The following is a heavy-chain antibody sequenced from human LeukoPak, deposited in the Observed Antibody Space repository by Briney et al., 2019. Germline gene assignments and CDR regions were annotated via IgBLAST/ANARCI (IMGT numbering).Heavy chain of an antibody. CDR2: ISYDGSDK. D-gene: IGHD1-26*01. J-gene: IGHJ4*02. CDR1: GFPFSTYG. Sequence: GGSLRLSCAASGFPFSTYGMHWVRQAPGKGLEWVAVISYDGSDKYYADSVKGRFTISRDNSKNTLYLQMNSLRAEDTAVYYCAKDGWELLDYWGQGTLVTVSS. V-gene: IGHV3-30*12. CDR3: AKDGWELLDY.